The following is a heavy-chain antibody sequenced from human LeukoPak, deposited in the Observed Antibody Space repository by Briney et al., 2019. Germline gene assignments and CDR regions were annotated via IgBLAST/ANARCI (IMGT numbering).Heavy chain of an antibody. J-gene: IGHJ3*02. D-gene: IGHD7-27*01. CDR2: IRSSSSYI. CDR3: ARDRTGYAFDI. Sequence: PGGSLRLSCAASGFTFSSYSMNWVRQDPGKGLEWVSSIRSSSSYIYYADSVKGRFTISRDNAKNSLYLQMNSLRAEDTAVYYCARDRTGYAFDIWGQGTMVTVSS. CDR1: GFTFSSYS. V-gene: IGHV3-21*01.